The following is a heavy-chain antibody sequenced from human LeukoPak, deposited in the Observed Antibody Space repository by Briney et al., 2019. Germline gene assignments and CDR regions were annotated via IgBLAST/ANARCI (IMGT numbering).Heavy chain of an antibody. CDR2: ISWNSGSI. Sequence: GRSLRPSCAASGFTFDDYAMHWVRQAPGKGLEWVSGISWNSGSIGYADSVKGRFTISRDNAKNSLYLQMNSLRAEDTALYYCAKVGSGYDYYDYWGQGTLVTVSS. D-gene: IGHD5-12*01. V-gene: IGHV3-9*01. CDR3: AKVGSGYDYYDY. CDR1: GFTFDDYA. J-gene: IGHJ4*02.